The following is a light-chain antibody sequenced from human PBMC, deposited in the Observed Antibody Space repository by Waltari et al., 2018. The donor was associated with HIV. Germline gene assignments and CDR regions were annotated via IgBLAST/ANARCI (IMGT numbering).Light chain of an antibody. CDR2: EVS. CDR1: SSDIGAYDS. Sequence: QSALTQPPSASGSLGQSVTISCTGSSSDIGAYDSVSLLQQHPRSAHKLLLYEVSRRPSSVSDRFSGAMSGSTAFLTVAGLQPDDEATYFCSSYGDSLRVLFGGGTNVTVL. J-gene: IGLJ3*02. V-gene: IGLV2-8*01. CDR3: SSYGDSLRVL.